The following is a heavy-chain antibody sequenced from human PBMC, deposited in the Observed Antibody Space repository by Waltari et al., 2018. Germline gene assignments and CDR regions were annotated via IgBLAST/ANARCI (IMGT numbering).Heavy chain of an antibody. CDR1: GGTFSSYA. J-gene: IGHJ4*02. Sequence: QVQLVQSGAEVKKPGSSVKVSCKASGGTFSSYAISWVRQAPGQGLEWMGGIIPIFGTANYAQKFQGRVTITADESTSTAYMELSSLRSEDTAVYYCARDPSAFEYSSSSGDYWGQGTLVTVSS. CDR2: IIPIFGTA. V-gene: IGHV1-69*01. D-gene: IGHD6-6*01. CDR3: ARDPSAFEYSSSSGDY.